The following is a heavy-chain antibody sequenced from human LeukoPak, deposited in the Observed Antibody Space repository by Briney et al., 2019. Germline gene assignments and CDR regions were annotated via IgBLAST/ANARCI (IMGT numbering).Heavy chain of an antibody. CDR2: IHPNSGDT. V-gene: IGHV1-2*02. Sequence: ASVTVSCKASAYTFTDYYIHWVRQAPGQGLEWMGSIHPNSGDTNYAQKFQGRVTMTRDTSISTAYMELSRLSSDDTAVFYCARDSSGPLNWFDPWGQGTLVTVSS. D-gene: IGHD6-25*01. CDR3: ARDSSGPLNWFDP. J-gene: IGHJ5*02. CDR1: AYTFTDYY.